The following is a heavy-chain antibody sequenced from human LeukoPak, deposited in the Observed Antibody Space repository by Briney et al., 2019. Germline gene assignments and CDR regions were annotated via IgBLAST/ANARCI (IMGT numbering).Heavy chain of an antibody. CDR3: ARDLGRAGVYYYYGMDV. CDR2: INDCGST. CDR1: GFTVSINY. V-gene: IGHV3-53*01. D-gene: IGHD3-10*01. J-gene: IGHJ6*02. Sequence: SGGSLRLSCAASGFTVSINYMSWARHAPGKGRECVSVINDCGSTYYADSVKSRFTISRDNSKNTLYLQMNSLRAEGTAVYYCARDLGRAGVYYYYGMDVWGQGTTVTVSS.